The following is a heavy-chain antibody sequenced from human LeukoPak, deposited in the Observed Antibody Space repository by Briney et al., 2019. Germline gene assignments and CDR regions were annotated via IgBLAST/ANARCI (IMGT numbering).Heavy chain of an antibody. D-gene: IGHD3-10*01. CDR1: GYTLTELS. CDR3: ARADADYYSSGRLINWYFDL. CDR2: FDPEDGET. J-gene: IGHJ2*01. V-gene: IGHV1-24*01. Sequence: ASVKVSCKVSGYTLTELSMHWVRQAPGKGLEWMGGFDPEDGETIYAQKFQGRVTMTEDTSTDTAYMELSSLRSEDTAVYYCARADADYYSSGRLINWYFDLWGRGTLVTVSS.